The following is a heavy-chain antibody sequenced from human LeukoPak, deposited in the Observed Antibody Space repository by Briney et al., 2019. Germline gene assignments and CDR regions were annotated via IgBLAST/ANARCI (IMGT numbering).Heavy chain of an antibody. CDR3: ARWDLSDHCDY. CDR2: MNPNSGNT. J-gene: IGHJ4*02. Sequence: GASVKVSCKASGYTFTSYYMHWVRQATGQGLEWMGWMNPNSGNTGYAQKFQGRVTITRNTSISTAYMELSSLRSEDTAVYYCARWDLSDHCDYWGQGTLVTVSS. CDR1: GYTFTSYY. V-gene: IGHV1-8*03. D-gene: IGHD1-26*01.